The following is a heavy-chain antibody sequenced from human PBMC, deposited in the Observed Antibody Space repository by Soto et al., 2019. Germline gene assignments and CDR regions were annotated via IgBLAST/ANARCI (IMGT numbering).Heavy chain of an antibody. J-gene: IGHJ4*02. D-gene: IGHD3-3*01. V-gene: IGHV3-7*01. Sequence: PGGSLRLSCAASGFTFRTYWMSWVRQAPGKGLEWVANINEDGSETYYVDSVKGRFTIARDNAKNSLYLQVNRLRAEDTAVYYCARDNWTDYWGQGTLVTVSS. CDR1: GFTFRTYW. CDR2: INEDGSET. CDR3: ARDNWTDY.